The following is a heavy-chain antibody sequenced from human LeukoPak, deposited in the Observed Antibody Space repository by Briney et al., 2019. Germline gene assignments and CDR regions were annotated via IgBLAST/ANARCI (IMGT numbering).Heavy chain of an antibody. D-gene: IGHD2-2*01. V-gene: IGHV4-34*01. CDR3: ASLPAAIGYMDV. J-gene: IGHJ6*03. CDR2: INHSGST. Sequence: SETLSLTCCVSGGSFSGYYWSWIRQPPGKGLEWIGEINHSGSTNYNPYLKSRVTISVDTSKNQFTLKLSSVTAADTAVYYCASLPAAIGYMDVWGKGTRSPSP. CDR1: GGSFSGYY.